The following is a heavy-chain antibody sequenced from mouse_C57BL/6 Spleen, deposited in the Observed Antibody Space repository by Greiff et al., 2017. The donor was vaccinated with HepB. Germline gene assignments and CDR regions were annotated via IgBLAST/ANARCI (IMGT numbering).Heavy chain of an antibody. CDR1: GFTFSSYA. D-gene: IGHD1-1*01. Sequence: EVQRVESGGGLVKPGGSLKLSCAASGFTFSSYAMSWVRQTPEKRLEWVATISDGGSYTYYPDNVKGRFTIFRDNAKNNLYLQMSHLKSEDTAMYYCARDVDYYGSSYGAMDYWGQGASVTVSS. J-gene: IGHJ4*01. CDR3: ARDVDYYGSSYGAMDY. V-gene: IGHV5-4*01. CDR2: ISDGGSYT.